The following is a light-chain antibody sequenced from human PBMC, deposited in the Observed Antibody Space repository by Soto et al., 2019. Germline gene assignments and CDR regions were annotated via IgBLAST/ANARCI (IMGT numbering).Light chain of an antibody. CDR3: QQYGRSPGYS. CDR2: GAS. J-gene: IGKJ2*03. CDR1: QSIVSN. V-gene: IGKV3-20*01. Sequence: EIVLTQSPGTLSLSPGERATLSCRASQSIVSNLAWYQQKPGQAPRLLIYGASTRATGIPGRFSGSGSGTDFTLTINRLEPEDFAVYYCQQYGRSPGYSFGQGTKVEIK.